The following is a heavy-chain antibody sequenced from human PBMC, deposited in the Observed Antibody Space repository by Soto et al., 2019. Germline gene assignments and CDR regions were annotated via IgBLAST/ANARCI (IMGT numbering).Heavy chain of an antibody. D-gene: IGHD6-6*01. Sequence: ASVKVSCKXSGYTFTAYFIHWVRQAPGQGLEWIGIVNPSRGSTNYAQKFQGRVGMTWDTSTRTVYMDLSSLRSDDTAVYYCARAPFSSSPFFFDYWGPGTLVTVSS. CDR2: VNPSRGST. J-gene: IGHJ4*02. CDR1: GYTFTAYF. CDR3: ARAPFSSSPFFFDY. V-gene: IGHV1-46*01.